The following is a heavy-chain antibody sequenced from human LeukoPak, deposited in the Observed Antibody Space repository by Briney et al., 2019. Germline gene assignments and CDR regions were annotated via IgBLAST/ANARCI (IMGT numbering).Heavy chain of an antibody. D-gene: IGHD2-2*01. CDR1: GFTFSGSA. CDR3: TRWDCATTGCYPFDY. Sequence: GGSLRLSCAASGFTFSGSAIHWVRQASGKGLEWVGRIRDKANSYATAYIASVKGRFTISRDDSKNTAYLQMSSLKTEDTAVYYCTRWDCATTGCYPFDYWGQGTLVTVSS. J-gene: IGHJ4*02. CDR2: IRDKANSYAT. V-gene: IGHV3-73*01.